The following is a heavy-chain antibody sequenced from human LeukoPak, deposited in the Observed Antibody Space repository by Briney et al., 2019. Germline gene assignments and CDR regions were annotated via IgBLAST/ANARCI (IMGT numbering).Heavy chain of an antibody. J-gene: IGHJ4*02. Sequence: SETLSLTCTVSGASISSTSYYWAWIRQPPGKGLEWIGSIHHRGSTYSNPSLKSRVTISVDTSKNQFSLNLSSVTAADTAVYYCARPYTAMVPAPFDYWGQGTLVTVSS. D-gene: IGHD5-18*01. CDR1: GASISSTSYY. V-gene: IGHV4-39*01. CDR2: IHHRGST. CDR3: ARPYTAMVPAPFDY.